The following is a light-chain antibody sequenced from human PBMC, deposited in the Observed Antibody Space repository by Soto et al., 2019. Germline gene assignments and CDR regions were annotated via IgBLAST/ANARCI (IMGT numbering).Light chain of an antibody. CDR1: RLGDKF. CDR2: QDN. V-gene: IGLV3-1*01. Sequence: SYELTQPPSVSVSPGQTAAITCSGDRLGDKFVSWYHQKAGQSPALVIYQDNKRPSGIPGRFSGSNSGTTATLTISGTQAEDEADYYCSSYTSSSPYVFGTGTKLTVL. J-gene: IGLJ1*01. CDR3: SSYTSSSPYV.